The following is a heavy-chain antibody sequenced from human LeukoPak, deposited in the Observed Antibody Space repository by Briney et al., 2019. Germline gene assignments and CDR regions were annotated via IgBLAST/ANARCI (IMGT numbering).Heavy chain of an antibody. D-gene: IGHD1-1*01. CDR3: ARGVQLERWEFDY. V-gene: IGHV4-59*01. J-gene: IGHJ4*02. CDR1: GGSISSYY. Sequence: SETLSLTCTVSGGSISSYYWSWIRQPPGKGLEWIGYIYYSGSTNYNPSLKSRVTISVDTSKNQFSLKLSSVTAADTAVYYCARGVQLERWEFDYWGQGTLVTVSS. CDR2: IYYSGST.